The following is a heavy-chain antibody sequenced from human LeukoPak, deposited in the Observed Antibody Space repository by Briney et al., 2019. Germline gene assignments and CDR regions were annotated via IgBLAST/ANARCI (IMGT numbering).Heavy chain of an antibody. CDR3: ARRNPAAAVHEVDY. D-gene: IGHD6-13*01. Sequence: AETLSLTCTVSGGSFSNYFWTWIRQPPGKGLEWIGYMYFTGSGSTYYNPSLESRVSISVDASKSQFSLTLTSVTAADTAVYYCARRNPAAAVHEVDYWGQGTLVSVSS. J-gene: IGHJ4*02. V-gene: IGHV4-59*08. CDR1: GGSFSNYF. CDR2: MYFTGSGST.